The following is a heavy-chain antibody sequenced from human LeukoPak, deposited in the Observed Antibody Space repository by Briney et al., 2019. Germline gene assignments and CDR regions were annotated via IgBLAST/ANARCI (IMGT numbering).Heavy chain of an antibody. V-gene: IGHV1-69*04. Sequence: SVKVSCKASGGTSSSYAISWVRQAPGQGLEWMGRIIPILGIANYAQKFQGRVTITADKSTSTAYMELSSLRSEDTAVYYCAREGGNFRFDYWGQGTLVTVSS. J-gene: IGHJ4*02. CDR2: IIPILGIA. CDR3: AREGGNFRFDY. CDR1: GGTSSSYA. D-gene: IGHD4-23*01.